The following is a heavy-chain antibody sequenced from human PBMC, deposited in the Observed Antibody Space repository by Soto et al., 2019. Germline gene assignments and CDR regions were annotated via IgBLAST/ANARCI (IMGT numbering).Heavy chain of an antibody. CDR3: AREYNWNYGYYYYGMDV. D-gene: IGHD1-7*01. V-gene: IGHV3-30-3*01. CDR2: ISYDGSNK. CDR1: GFTFSSYA. Sequence: QVQLVESGGGVVQPGRSLRLSCAASGFTFSSYAMHWVRQAPGKGLEWVAVISYDGSNKYYADSVKGRFTISRDNSKNTLYLQMNSLRAEDTAVYYCAREYNWNYGYYYYGMDVWGRGTTVTVSS. J-gene: IGHJ6*02.